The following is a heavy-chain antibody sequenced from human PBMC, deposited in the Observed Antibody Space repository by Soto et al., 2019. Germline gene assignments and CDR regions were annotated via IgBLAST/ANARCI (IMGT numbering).Heavy chain of an antibody. J-gene: IGHJ4*02. CDR1: GYTFTNYH. Sequence: QVHLVQSGAEVKKPGASVKVSCKASGYTFTNYHIHWVRQAPGQGLEWLGIIRPSGGRTEYAQRFQGRVTMTRDTSTSTVYMELTSLTSEDTAVYYCAREPNESYHFDYWGQGTLVTVSS. V-gene: IGHV1-46*01. CDR3: AREPNESYHFDY. CDR2: IRPSGGRT. D-gene: IGHD5-18*01.